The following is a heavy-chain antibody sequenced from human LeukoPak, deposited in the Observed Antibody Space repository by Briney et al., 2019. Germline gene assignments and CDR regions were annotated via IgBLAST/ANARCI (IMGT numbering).Heavy chain of an antibody. Sequence: SVKVSCKASGGTFSSYTISWVRQAPGQGREWMGRIIPILGIANYAQKFQGIVTITADKSTSTAYMELSSLRSEDTAVYYCASFYYDSSGYLDYWGQGTMVTVSS. V-gene: IGHV1-69*02. D-gene: IGHD3-22*01. CDR1: GGTFSSYT. CDR2: IIPILGIA. J-gene: IGHJ4*02. CDR3: ASFYYDSSGYLDY.